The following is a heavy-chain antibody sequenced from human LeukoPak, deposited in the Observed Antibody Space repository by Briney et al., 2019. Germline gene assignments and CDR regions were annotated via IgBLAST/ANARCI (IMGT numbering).Heavy chain of an antibody. V-gene: IGHV1-46*01. CDR1: GYTFTSYY. D-gene: IGHD3-10*01. CDR2: INPSGGSI. Sequence: ASVKVSFKASGYTFTSYYMHWVRQAPGQGLEWMGIINPSGGSISYAQKFQGRVTMTRDTSTSTVYMELSSLRSEDTAVYYCARGCMVRGVIFHFLDYWGQGTLVTVSS. CDR3: ARGCMVRGVIFHFLDY. J-gene: IGHJ4*02.